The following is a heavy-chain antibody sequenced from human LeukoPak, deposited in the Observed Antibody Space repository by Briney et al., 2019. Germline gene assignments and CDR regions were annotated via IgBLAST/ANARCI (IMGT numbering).Heavy chain of an antibody. V-gene: IGHV1-18*01. D-gene: IGHD3-22*01. CDR1: GYTFTSYG. CDR2: ISAYNGNT. J-gene: IGHJ4*02. CDR3: ARAYYYDSSGYSLALDY. Sequence: SVKVSCKASGYTFTSYGISWVRQAPGQGLEWMGWISAYNGNTNYAQKLQGRVTMTTDTSTSTAYMELRSLRSDDTAVYYCARAYYYDSSGYSLALDYWGQGTLVTVSS.